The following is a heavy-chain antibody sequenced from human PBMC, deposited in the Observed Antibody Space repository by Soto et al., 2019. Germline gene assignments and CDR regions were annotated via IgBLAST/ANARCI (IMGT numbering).Heavy chain of an antibody. CDR1: GGSFSGYY. CDR2: INHSGST. J-gene: IGHJ5*02. D-gene: IGHD5-18*01. V-gene: IGHV4-34*01. CDR3: ARGSSRRIQLWFYFDP. Sequence: PSETLSLTCAVYGGSFSGYYWSWICQPPGKGLEWIGEINHSGSTNYNPSLKSRVTISVDTSKNQFSLKLSSVTAADTAVYYCARGSSRRIQLWFYFDPWGQGTLVTVSS.